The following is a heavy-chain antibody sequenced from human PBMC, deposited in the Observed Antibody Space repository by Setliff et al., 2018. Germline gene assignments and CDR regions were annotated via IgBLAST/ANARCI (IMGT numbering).Heavy chain of an antibody. Sequence: ASVKVSCKASGYTFANYGLHWVRQAPGQGLEWMGRISAYNGNTIYAQKFQGRVTMTIDTLTSTAYMELRSLRSDDTAVYYCARGPLDFVVTPAAAKFDYWGQGTLVTVSS. CDR1: GYTFANYG. CDR2: ISAYNGNT. J-gene: IGHJ4*02. CDR3: ARGPLDFVVTPAAAKFDY. D-gene: IGHD2-2*01. V-gene: IGHV1-18*01.